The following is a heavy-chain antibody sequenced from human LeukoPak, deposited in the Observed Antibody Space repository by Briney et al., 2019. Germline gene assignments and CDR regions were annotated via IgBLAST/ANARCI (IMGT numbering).Heavy chain of an antibody. V-gene: IGHV3-23*01. CDR3: AKLYDY. CDR2: ISGSGRKT. CDR1: GFTFRSYG. J-gene: IGHJ4*02. D-gene: IGHD2-2*02. Sequence: GGSLRLSCEASGFTFRSYGMSWVHQAPGKGLEWVSVISGSGRKTDYADSVKGRFTISRDNSKNTLYLQMNSLRAEDTAVYYCAKLYDYWGQGTLVTVSS.